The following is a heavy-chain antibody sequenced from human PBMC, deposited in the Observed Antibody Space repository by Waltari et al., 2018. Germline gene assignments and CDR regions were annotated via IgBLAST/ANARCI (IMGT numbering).Heavy chain of an antibody. CDR2: IYHSGST. CDR3: ARDSPYGSGRAPGPYFDY. D-gene: IGHD3-10*01. Sequence: QVQLQESGPGLVKPSETLSLTCAVSGYSISSGYYWGWIRQPPGKGLDWIGSIYHSGSTYYNPSLKSRVTISVDTSKNQFSLKLSSVTAADTAVYYCARDSPYGSGRAPGPYFDYWGQGTLVTVSS. J-gene: IGHJ4*02. V-gene: IGHV4-38-2*02. CDR1: GYSISSGYY.